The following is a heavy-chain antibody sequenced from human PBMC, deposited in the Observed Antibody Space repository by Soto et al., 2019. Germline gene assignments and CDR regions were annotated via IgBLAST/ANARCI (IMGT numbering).Heavy chain of an antibody. CDR2: INSDGSIT. V-gene: IGHV3-74*01. CDR3: AIRAIYYDSSGYFDY. J-gene: IGHJ4*02. CDR1: GFTFSSYW. Sequence: EVQLVESGGGLVQPGGSLRLSCAASGFTFSSYWMHWVRQAPGKGLVWVSRINSDGSITSYADSVKGRFTISRDNAKNTLYLQMNSLRAEDTAVYYCAIRAIYYDSSGYFDYWGQRTLVTVSS. D-gene: IGHD3-22*01.